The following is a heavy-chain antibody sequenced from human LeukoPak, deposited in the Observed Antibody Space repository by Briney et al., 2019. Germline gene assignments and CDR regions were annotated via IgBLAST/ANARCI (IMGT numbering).Heavy chain of an antibody. CDR1: GFTFSSYE. D-gene: IGHD5-18*01. CDR2: ISSSGSTI. V-gene: IGHV3-48*03. Sequence: GGSLRLSCAASGFTFSSYEMNWVRQAPGKGLGWVSYISSSGSTIYYADSVNGRFTIYRDNAKNSLYLQMNSLRAEDTAVYYCARDRWGYSYGGDWGQGTLVTVSS. J-gene: IGHJ4*02. CDR3: ARDRWGYSYGGD.